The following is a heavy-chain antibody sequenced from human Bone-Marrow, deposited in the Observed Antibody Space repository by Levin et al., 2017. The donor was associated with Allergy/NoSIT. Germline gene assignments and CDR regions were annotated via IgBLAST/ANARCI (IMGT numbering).Heavy chain of an antibody. J-gene: IGHJ4*02. CDR3: ARHLGWAYCGSNCYLDS. Sequence: ASETLSLTCSVSDGSVSNYYWSWIRQPPGKGLEWIGSIYYTGTTNYNPSLNSRLIMSVDRSKNQFSLKLNSVTAADTAVYYCARHLGWAYCGSNCYLDSWGQGTLVTVPS. CDR1: DGSVSNYY. CDR2: IYYTGTT. D-gene: IGHD2-21*02. V-gene: IGHV4-59*08.